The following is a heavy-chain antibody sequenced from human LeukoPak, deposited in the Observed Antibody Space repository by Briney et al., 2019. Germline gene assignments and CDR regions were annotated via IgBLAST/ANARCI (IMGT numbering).Heavy chain of an antibody. D-gene: IGHD2-15*01. CDR3: AAEGSAYCSGGSCYDY. CDR2: FDPEDGET. Sequence: ASVKVSCKVSGYTLTELSMHWVRQAPGKGLEWMGGFDPEDGETIYAQKFQGRVTMTEDTSTDTAYMELSSLRSEDTAVYYCAAEGSAYCSGGSCYDYWGQGTLVTVSS. V-gene: IGHV1-24*01. CDR1: GYTLTELS. J-gene: IGHJ4*02.